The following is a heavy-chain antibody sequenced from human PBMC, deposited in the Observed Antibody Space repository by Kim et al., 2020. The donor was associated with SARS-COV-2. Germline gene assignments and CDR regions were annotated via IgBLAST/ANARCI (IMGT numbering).Heavy chain of an antibody. CDR2: INHSGRT. Sequence: SETLSLTCAVYGGSFSGYYWSWIRQPPGKGLEWIGEINHSGRTNYNPSLKSRVTISVDTSKNQFSLKLTSVTAADTAVYYCARRLSITSGRVSHYGDLWG. J-gene: IGHJ2*01. CDR1: GGSFSGYY. D-gene: IGHD3-10*01. V-gene: IGHV4-34*01. CDR3: ARRLSITSGRVSHYGDL.